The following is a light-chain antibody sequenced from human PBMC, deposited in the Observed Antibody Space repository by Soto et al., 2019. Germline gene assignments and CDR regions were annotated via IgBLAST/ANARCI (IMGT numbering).Light chain of an antibody. CDR3: SSYAGTHIV. Sequence: QSALTQPPSASGSPGQSVTISCTGTSRDAGGNNFVSWYKQHPGKAPKLMIYDVTKRPSGVPDRFSGSKSGNTASLTVSGLQAEDEADYYCSSYAGTHIVFGTGTKVTVL. CDR2: DVT. CDR1: SRDAGGNNF. V-gene: IGLV2-8*01. J-gene: IGLJ1*01.